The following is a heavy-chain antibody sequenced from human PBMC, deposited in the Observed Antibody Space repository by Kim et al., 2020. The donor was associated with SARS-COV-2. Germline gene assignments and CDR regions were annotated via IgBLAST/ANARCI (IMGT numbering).Heavy chain of an antibody. Sequence: TSPTPSLKSRVTISVDTSKNQFALKMSAVTAADTAVYYCARDHDGRFDYWGQGTLVTVSS. CDR2: T. J-gene: IGHJ4*02. D-gene: IGHD1-1*01. CDR3: ARDHDGRFDY. V-gene: IGHV4-30-2*05.